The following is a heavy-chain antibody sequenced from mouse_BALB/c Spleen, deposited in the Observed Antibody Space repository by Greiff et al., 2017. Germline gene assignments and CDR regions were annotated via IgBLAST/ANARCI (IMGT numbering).Heavy chain of an antibody. J-gene: IGHJ4*01. Sequence: EVQLVESGGGLVKPGGSLKLSCAASGFTFSSYAMSWVRQTPEKRLEWVASISSGGSTYYPDSVKGRFTISRDNARNILYLQMSSLRSEDTAMYYCARVYDYDGDYYAMDYWGQGTSVTVSS. CDR1: GFTFSSYA. V-gene: IGHV5-6-5*01. CDR3: ARVYDYDGDYYAMDY. CDR2: ISSGGST. D-gene: IGHD2-4*01.